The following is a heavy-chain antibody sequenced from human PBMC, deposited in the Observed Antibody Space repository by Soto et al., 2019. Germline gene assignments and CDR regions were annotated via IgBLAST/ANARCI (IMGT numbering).Heavy chain of an antibody. CDR3: ARDVVVGAPPLYGMDV. D-gene: IGHD2-15*01. Sequence: QVQLVESGGGLVKPGGSLRLSCAASGFTFSDYYMSWIRQAPGKGLEWVSYISSSSSYTNYADSVKGRFTISRDNAKNXLYLQMNSLRAEDRAVYYCARDVVVGAPPLYGMDVWGQGTTVTVSS. CDR2: ISSSSSYT. CDR1: GFTFSDYY. J-gene: IGHJ6*02. V-gene: IGHV3-11*05.